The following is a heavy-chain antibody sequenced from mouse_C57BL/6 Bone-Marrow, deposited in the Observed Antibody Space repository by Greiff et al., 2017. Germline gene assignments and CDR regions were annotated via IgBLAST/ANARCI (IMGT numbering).Heavy chain of an antibody. CDR2: INPSNGGT. D-gene: IGHD2-1*01. V-gene: IGHV1-53*01. J-gene: IGHJ4*01. CDR3: ARAGVNAGRGGYDYAMDY. CDR1: GYTFTSYW. Sequence: QVQLQQPGTELVKPGASVKLSCKASGYTFTSYWMHWVKQRPGQGLEWIGNINPSNGGTNYNEKFKSKATLTVDTSSSTAYMQLSSLTSEDSAVYYCARAGVNAGRGGYDYAMDYWGQGTSVTVSS.